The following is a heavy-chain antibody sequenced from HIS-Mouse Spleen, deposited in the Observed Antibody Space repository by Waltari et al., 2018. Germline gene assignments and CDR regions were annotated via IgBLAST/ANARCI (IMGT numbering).Heavy chain of an antibody. CDR2: IYYSGST. J-gene: IGHJ2*01. Sequence: QLQLQESGPGLVKPSETLSLPCTVSGGSISSSSYSWVWIRQHPGKGLEWIGSIYYSGSTYYNPSLKSRVTISVDTSKNQFSLKLSSVTAADTAVYYCAREIPYSSSWYDWYFDLWGRGTLVTVSS. CDR1: GGSISSSSYS. V-gene: IGHV4-39*07. CDR3: AREIPYSSSWYDWYFDL. D-gene: IGHD6-13*01.